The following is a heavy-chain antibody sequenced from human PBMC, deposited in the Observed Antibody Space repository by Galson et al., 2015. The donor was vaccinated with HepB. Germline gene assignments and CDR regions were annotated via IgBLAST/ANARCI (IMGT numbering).Heavy chain of an antibody. CDR2: ISGSSTYI. CDR1: GFAFSGYT. J-gene: IGHJ2*01. D-gene: IGHD1-26*01. CDR3: ARDYREIWEHWYFDL. Sequence: SLRLSCAASGFAFSGYTVNWVRQAPGKGLEWVSSISGSSTYIYYAASVKGRFTISRDNAKSSLFLQMNSLRADDTAVYYCARDYREIWEHWYFDLWGRGTLVTVSS. V-gene: IGHV3-21*04.